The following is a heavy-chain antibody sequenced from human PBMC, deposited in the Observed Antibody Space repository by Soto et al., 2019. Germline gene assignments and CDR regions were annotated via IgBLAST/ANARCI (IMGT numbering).Heavy chain of an antibody. J-gene: IGHJ4*02. CDR2: ISDYNGNT. CDR3: ERGPPLLHEIDY. Sequence: GASVMCPFNAFGYTFTCDVISWVRQAPGQGLDWIGWISDYNGNTNYAQNLQGRVTMTTDTYKSTAYMELMSLRSDDTAVYYCERGPPLLHEIDYWGQVNLIPVPQ. V-gene: IGHV1-18*01. CDR1: GYTFTCDV. D-gene: IGHD1-26*01.